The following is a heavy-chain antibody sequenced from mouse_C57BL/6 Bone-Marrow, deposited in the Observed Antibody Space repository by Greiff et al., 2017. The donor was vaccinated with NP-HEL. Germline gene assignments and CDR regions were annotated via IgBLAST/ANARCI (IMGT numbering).Heavy chain of an antibody. Sequence: VQLQQPGAELVRPGTSVKLSCKASGYTFTSYWMHWVKQRPGQGLEWIGVIDPSDSYTNYNQKFKGKATLTVDTSSSTAYMQLSSLTSVDSAVYYCARRGFYYYGSSFTFYWYFDVWGTGTTVTVSS. V-gene: IGHV1-59*01. J-gene: IGHJ1*03. D-gene: IGHD1-1*01. CDR2: IDPSDSYT. CDR1: GYTFTSYW. CDR3: ARRGFYYYGSSFTFYWYFDV.